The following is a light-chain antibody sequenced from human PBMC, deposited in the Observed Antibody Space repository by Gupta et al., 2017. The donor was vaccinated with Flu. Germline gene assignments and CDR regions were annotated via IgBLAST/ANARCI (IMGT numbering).Light chain of an antibody. V-gene: IGKV3-20*01. CDR1: QTISSND. J-gene: IGKJ3*01. CDR2: DAS. Sequence: ERATLSCRATQTISSNDLAWYQQKPGQAPRLLIYDASKRATGIPDKFSGSGSGTDFTLTISRLEPEDFAVYYCQQYAGTPPTFGPGTIVDI. CDR3: QQYAGTPPT.